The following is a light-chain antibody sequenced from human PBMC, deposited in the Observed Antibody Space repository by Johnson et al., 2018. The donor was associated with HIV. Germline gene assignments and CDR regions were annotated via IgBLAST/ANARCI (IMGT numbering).Light chain of an antibody. J-gene: IGLJ1*01. CDR1: TSNIGNNY. V-gene: IGLV1-51*01. CDR3: ATWDSSLSVYV. CDR2: DNS. Sequence: QSVLTQPPSVSAASGQKVTISCSGSTSNIGNNYVSWYQQLPGTAPKLLIYDNSKRPSGIPDRFSGSKSGTSATLVITGLQTGDEADYHCATWDSSLSVYVFGTGTKVTVL.